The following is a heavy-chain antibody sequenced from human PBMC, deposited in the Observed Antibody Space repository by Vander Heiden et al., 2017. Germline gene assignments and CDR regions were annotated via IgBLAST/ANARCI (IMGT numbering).Heavy chain of an antibody. D-gene: IGHD3-16*01. CDR3: ASQRYDAEIFYLMYFDY. CDR2: VYYSVNT. Sequence: QLQLLESGPGLVKPSETLSLTCTVCGDSTRRSAYYWAWLSQSPGKGLEWIASVYYSVNTFYNPSLKSRATIAADTSKNKFSLSLKSVTAADTAVYYCASQRYDAEIFYLMYFDYWGQGSLVSVSS. V-gene: IGHV4-39*01. CDR1: GDSTRRSAYY. J-gene: IGHJ4*02.